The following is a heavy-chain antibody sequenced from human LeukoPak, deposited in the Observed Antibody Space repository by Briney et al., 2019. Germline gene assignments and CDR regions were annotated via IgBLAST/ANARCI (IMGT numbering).Heavy chain of an antibody. J-gene: IGHJ3*02. CDR2: INPNSGGT. CDR1: GYTFTGYY. D-gene: IGHD1-26*01. V-gene: IGHV1-2*02. CDR3: ATLIVRHIRYVGAFDI. Sequence: GASVKVSCKAFGYTFTGYYMHWVRQAPGQGLEWMGWINPNSGGTNYAQNFQGRVTMTRDTSLSTAYVELSSLTSDDTAVYYCATLIVRHIRYVGAFDIWGQGTLVTVSS.